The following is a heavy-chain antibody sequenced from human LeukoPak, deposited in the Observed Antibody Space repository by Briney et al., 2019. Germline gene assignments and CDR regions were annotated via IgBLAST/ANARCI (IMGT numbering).Heavy chain of an antibody. J-gene: IGHJ5*02. Sequence: PGGSLRLSCAASGFTFSSYAMSWVRQAPGKGLEWVSAISGSGGSTYYADSVKGRFTISRDNSKNTLYLQMNSLRAEDTAVYYCAKKRSAAGRWVYNWFDPWGQGTLVTVSS. CDR1: GFTFSSYA. D-gene: IGHD6-13*01. CDR2: ISGSGGST. CDR3: AKKRSAAGRWVYNWFDP. V-gene: IGHV3-23*01.